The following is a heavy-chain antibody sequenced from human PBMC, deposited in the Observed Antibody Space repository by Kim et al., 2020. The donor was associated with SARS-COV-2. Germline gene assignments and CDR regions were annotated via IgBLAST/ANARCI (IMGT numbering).Heavy chain of an antibody. CDR3: AREGRIAAAGPYYYGVDV. CDR2: INSDGSST. D-gene: IGHD6-13*01. J-gene: IGHJ6*02. V-gene: IGHV3-74*01. CDR1: GFTFSRYW. Sequence: GGSLRLSCAGSGFTFSRYWLHWVRQAPGKGLVWVSRINSDGSSTNYADSVKGRFTISRDNAKNTLYLQMSSLRAEDTAMYYCAREGRIAAAGPYYYGVDVWGQGTTVTVSS.